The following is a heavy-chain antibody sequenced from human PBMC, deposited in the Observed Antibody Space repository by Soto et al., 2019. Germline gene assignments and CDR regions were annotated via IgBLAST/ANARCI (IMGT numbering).Heavy chain of an antibody. J-gene: IGHJ4*02. CDR3: AKAVVRSQKRWFNYFDL. D-gene: IGHD2-15*01. CDR1: GGTFSSYA. Sequence: SVKVSCKASGGTFSSYAISWVRQAPGQGLEWMGGIIPIFGTANYAQKFQGRVTITADKSTSTAYMELSSLRSEDTALYYCAKAVVRSQKRWFNYFDLWGQGTQVTVSS. V-gene: IGHV1-69*06. CDR2: IIPIFGTA.